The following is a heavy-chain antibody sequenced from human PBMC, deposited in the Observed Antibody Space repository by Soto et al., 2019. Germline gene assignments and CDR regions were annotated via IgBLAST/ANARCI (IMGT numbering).Heavy chain of an antibody. CDR3: ARDYRSMLPFCSSTSCYHSYGMDV. J-gene: IGHJ6*02. Sequence: PSETLSLTCTVSGGSISSGDYYWSWIRQPPGKGPEWIGYIYYSGSTYYNPSLKSRVTISVDTSKNQFSLKLSSVTAADTAVYYCARDYRSMLPFCSSTSCYHSYGMDVWGQGTTVTLSS. D-gene: IGHD2-2*01. V-gene: IGHV4-30-4*01. CDR2: IYYSGST. CDR1: GGSISSGDYY.